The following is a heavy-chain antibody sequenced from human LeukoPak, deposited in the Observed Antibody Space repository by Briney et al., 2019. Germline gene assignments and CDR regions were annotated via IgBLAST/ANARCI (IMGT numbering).Heavy chain of an antibody. V-gene: IGHV3-23*01. CDR2: ISGSGAST. Sequence: PGGSLRLSCASSGFSFSGYAMIWVRQAPGKGLELVSTISGSGASTFYADSVRGRFITSKDIPSNTVYLQMNSLKTEDTAVYYCTTVPISWGLLDYWGQGTLVTVSS. J-gene: IGHJ4*02. D-gene: IGHD1-26*01. CDR1: GFSFSGYA. CDR3: TTVPISWGLLDY.